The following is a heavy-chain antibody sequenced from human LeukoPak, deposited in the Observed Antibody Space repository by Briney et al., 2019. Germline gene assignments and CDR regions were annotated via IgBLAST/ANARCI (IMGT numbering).Heavy chain of an antibody. D-gene: IGHD3-22*01. V-gene: IGHV3-23*01. Sequence: GGSLRLSCAASGFTFSSYAMSWVRQAPGKGLEWVSAISGSGGSTYYADSVKGRFTISRDNSKNTLYLQMNSLRAEDTAVYYCAKWGVDSSGYYLHQDFDYWGQGTLVTVSS. J-gene: IGHJ4*02. CDR3: AKWGVDSSGYYLHQDFDY. CDR2: ISGSGGST. CDR1: GFTFSSYA.